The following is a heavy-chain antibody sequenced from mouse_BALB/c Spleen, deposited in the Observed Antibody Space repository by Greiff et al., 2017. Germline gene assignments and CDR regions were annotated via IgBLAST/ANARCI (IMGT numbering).Heavy chain of an antibody. V-gene: IGHV3-2*02. CDR1: GYSITSDYA. CDR3: ARSGYYGSSHFDY. CDR2: ISYSGST. J-gene: IGHJ2*01. D-gene: IGHD1-1*01. Sequence: DVKLVESGPGLVKPSQSLSLTCTVTGYSITSDYAWNWIRQFPGNKLEWMGYISYSGSTSYNPSLKSRISITRDTSKNQFFLQLNSVTTEDTATYYCARSGYYGSSHFDYWGQGTTLTVSS.